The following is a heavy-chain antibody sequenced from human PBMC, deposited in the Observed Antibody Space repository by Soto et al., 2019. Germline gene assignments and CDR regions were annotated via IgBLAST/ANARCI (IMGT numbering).Heavy chain of an antibody. CDR2: SLPIFGTA. CDR3: ASSSGTNYGVGTNDYFDY. Sequence: QVQLVQSGAEVKKPGSSVKVSCKTSGGTFSTYSIVWVRQAPGEGLEWMGGSLPIFGTANYSQKFQDRVTNTADKSTTTDFMEMSSLKSDDTAMSYCASSSGTNYGVGTNDYFDYLGQGTLVTVSS. V-gene: IGHV1-69*06. CDR1: GGTFSTYS. J-gene: IGHJ4*02. D-gene: IGHD1-26*01.